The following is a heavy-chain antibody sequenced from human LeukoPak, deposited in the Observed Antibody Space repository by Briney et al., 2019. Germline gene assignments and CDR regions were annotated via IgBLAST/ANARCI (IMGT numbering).Heavy chain of an antibody. J-gene: IGHJ4*02. CDR2: IYSGGST. CDR3: ARESSSSSWGGATYYFDD. V-gene: IGHV3-66*01. CDR1: GFTVGPYY. D-gene: IGHD6-13*01. Sequence: PGGSLRLSCVDSGFTVGPYYLSWVRQAPGEGLEWVSVIYSGGSTYFADSVKGRFTISRDISKNTVYLQMNSLRVEDTAVYYCARESSSSSWGGATYYFDDWGQGTLVTVSS.